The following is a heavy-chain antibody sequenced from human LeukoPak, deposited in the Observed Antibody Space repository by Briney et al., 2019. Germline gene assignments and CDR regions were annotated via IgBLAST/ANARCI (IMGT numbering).Heavy chain of an antibody. CDR1: GFTFSSYG. J-gene: IGHJ4*02. V-gene: IGHV3-33*03. D-gene: IGHD3-10*01. CDR2: IWYDGSNK. CDR3: AARRGRFGELRFLDY. Sequence: GGSLRLSCAASGFTFSSYGMHWVRQAPGKGLEWLAVIWYDGSNKYYADSVKGRFTVSRDNAKKSLYLQMNSLRAEDTAVYYCAARRGRFGELRFLDYWGQGTLVTVSS.